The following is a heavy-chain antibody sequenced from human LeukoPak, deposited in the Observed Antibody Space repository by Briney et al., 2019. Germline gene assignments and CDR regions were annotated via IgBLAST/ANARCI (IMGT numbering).Heavy chain of an antibody. CDR3: AELGITMIGGV. V-gene: IGHV3-48*03. D-gene: IGHD3-10*02. CDR1: GFTFTNYE. J-gene: IGHJ6*04. Sequence: GGSLRLSCAASGFTFTNYEMTWVRQAPGKGLEWVSYISSSGSTIYYADSVKGRFTISRDNAKNSLYLQMNSLRAEDTAVYYCAELGITMIGGVWGKGTTVTISS. CDR2: ISSSGSTI.